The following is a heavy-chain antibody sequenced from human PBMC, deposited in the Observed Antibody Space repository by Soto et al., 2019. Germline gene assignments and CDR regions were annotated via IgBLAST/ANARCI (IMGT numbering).Heavy chain of an antibody. J-gene: IGHJ4*02. CDR1: GGTFSIYA. D-gene: IGHD1-26*01. Sequence: SVKVSCKASGGTFSIYAISCVLQSPGQGLEWMGGIIPIFGTANYAQKFQGRVTITADESTSTAYMELSSLRSEDTAVYYCARAFLHSGSYHDYWGQGTLVNVSS. CDR2: IIPIFGTA. V-gene: IGHV1-69*13. CDR3: ARAFLHSGSYHDY.